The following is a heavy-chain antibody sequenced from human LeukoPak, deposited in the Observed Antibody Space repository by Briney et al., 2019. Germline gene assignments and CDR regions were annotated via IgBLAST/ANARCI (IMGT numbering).Heavy chain of an antibody. D-gene: IGHD1-1*01. Sequence: SEALSLTCTVSGGSVSSGSYYWGWIRQPPGKGLEWIGYIYYSGSTNYNPSLKSRVTISVDTSKNQFSLKLSSVTAADTAVYYCAREQQGRFDPWGQGTLVTVSS. CDR1: GGSVSSGSYY. CDR3: AREQQGRFDP. V-gene: IGHV4-61*01. CDR2: IYYSGST. J-gene: IGHJ5*02.